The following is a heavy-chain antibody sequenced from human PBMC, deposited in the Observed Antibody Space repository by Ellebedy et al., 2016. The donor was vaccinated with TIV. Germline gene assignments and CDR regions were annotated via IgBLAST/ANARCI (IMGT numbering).Heavy chain of an antibody. CDR3: ARGRNYYDSSGYYLS. V-gene: IGHV1-18*01. D-gene: IGHD3-22*01. CDR1: GYTFTSYG. CDR2: ISAYNGNT. Sequence: AASVKVSCKASGYTFTSYGISWVRQAPGQGLEWMRWISAYNGNTNYAQKLQGRVTMTTDTSTSTAYMELRSLRSDDTAVYYCARGRNYYDSSGYYLSWGQGTLVTVSS. J-gene: IGHJ4*02.